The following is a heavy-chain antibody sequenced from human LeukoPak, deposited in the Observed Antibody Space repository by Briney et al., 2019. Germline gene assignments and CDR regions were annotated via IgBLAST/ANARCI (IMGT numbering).Heavy chain of an antibody. CDR1: GGSISSGGYY. CDR3: ARSLGRPGPFDI. J-gene: IGHJ3*02. V-gene: IGHV4-31*03. D-gene: IGHD6-6*01. Sequence: SETLSLTCTVSGGSISSGGYYWSWIRQHPGKGLEWIGYIYYSGSTYYNPSLKSRVTISVDTSKNQFSLKLSSVTAADTAVYYCARSLGRPGPFDIWGQGTMVTVSS. CDR2: IYYSGST.